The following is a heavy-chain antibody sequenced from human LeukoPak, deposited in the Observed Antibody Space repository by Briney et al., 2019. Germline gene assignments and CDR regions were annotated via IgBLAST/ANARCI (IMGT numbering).Heavy chain of an antibody. J-gene: IGHJ4*02. V-gene: IGHV3-30*02. D-gene: IGHD1-1*01. CDR1: GFTFSSYG. Sequence: QSGGSLRLSCAASGFTFSSYGMHWVRQAPGKGLEWVAFIRYDGSNKYYADSVKGRFTISRDNSKNTLYLQMNSLRAEDTAVYYCAKDYTRSHDDPRPIDYWGQGTLVTVSS. CDR3: AKDYTRSHDDPRPIDY. CDR2: IRYDGSNK.